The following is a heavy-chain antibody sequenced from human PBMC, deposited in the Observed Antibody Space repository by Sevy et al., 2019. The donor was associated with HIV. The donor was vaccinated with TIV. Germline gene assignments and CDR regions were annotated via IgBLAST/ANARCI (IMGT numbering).Heavy chain of an antibody. V-gene: IGHV4-4*07. CDR1: GGSISSYY. Sequence: ETLSLTCTVSGGSISSYYWSWIRQPAGKGLEWIGRIYTSGSTNYNPSLKSRVTMSVDTSKNQFSLKLSSVTAADTAVYYCARTRFLEWKGNYYYYGMDVWGQGTTVTVSS. CDR3: ARTRFLEWKGNYYYYGMDV. J-gene: IGHJ6*02. D-gene: IGHD3-3*01. CDR2: IYTSGST.